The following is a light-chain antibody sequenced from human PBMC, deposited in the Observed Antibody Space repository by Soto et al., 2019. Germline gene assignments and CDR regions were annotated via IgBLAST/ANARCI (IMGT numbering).Light chain of an antibody. V-gene: IGKV1-39*01. CDR3: LQDYNYPWT. Sequence: DIQMTQSPSSLSASVEDRVIITCRASQSISNHLNWYQQKPGKAPKLLIFAASSLQSGVPSRFSGSRSGPDFTLTISSLQPEEFATYYCLQDYNYPWTFGQGTKVEIK. CDR2: AAS. J-gene: IGKJ1*01. CDR1: QSISNH.